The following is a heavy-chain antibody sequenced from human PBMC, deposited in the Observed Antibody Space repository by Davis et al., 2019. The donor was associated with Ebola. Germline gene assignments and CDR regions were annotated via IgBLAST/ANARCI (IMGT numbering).Heavy chain of an antibody. D-gene: IGHD5-18*01. V-gene: IGHV4-38-2*02. J-gene: IGHJ4*02. CDR2: IYHSGST. Sequence: ESLKISCTVSDYSISSGYYWGWIRQPPGKGLGWIGTIYHSGSTYYNPSLESRVTISLDTSKNQFSLKLSSVTAADTAVYYCARGRYSYGYFDYWGQGTLVTVSP. CDR1: DYSISSGYY. CDR3: ARGRYSYGYFDY.